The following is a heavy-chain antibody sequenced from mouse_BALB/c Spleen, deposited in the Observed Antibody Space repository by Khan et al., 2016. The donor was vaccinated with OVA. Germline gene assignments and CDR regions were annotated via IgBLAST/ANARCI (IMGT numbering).Heavy chain of an antibody. V-gene: IGHV1-7*01. Sequence: QVQLQQSGAELAKPGASVKMSCKASGYTFTSYWMHWVKQRPGQGLEWIGYINPSSDYTKYNQKFKDKASLTADKSSSTAYMQLTSLTSEDSAVYYCVNHGSSSGWFTYWGQGTLVTVSA. CDR3: VNHGSSSGWFTY. CDR1: GYTFTSYW. D-gene: IGHD1-1*01. J-gene: IGHJ3*01. CDR2: INPSSDYT.